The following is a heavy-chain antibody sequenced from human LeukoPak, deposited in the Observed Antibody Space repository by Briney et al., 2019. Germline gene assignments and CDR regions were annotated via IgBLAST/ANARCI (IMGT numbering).Heavy chain of an antibody. CDR3: ANLPIRGSGSYYTDY. CDR2: IRYDGSDK. Sequence: PGGSLRLSCAASGFTFSSYGMHWVRRAPGKGLEWVAFIRYDGSDKYYADSVKGRFTISRDNSKNTLYLQMNSLRAEDTAAYYCANLPIRGSGSYYTDYWGQGTLVTVSS. J-gene: IGHJ4*02. D-gene: IGHD3-10*01. CDR1: GFTFSSYG. V-gene: IGHV3-30*02.